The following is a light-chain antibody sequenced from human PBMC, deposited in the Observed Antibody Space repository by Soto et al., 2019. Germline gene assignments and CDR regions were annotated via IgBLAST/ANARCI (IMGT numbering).Light chain of an antibody. J-gene: IGKJ1*01. CDR2: AAY. Sequence: DIQMSQAPSSLYGSVGDSVTITCRASHNMKTWLNWYQQRPGKAPKLLIYAAYSLHSGVTSRFSGSGSGTHFTLTISSLQPEDFAIYYCQPSHDTPPTFGPGTKVEIK. CDR3: QPSHDTPPT. V-gene: IGKV1-39*01. CDR1: HNMKTW.